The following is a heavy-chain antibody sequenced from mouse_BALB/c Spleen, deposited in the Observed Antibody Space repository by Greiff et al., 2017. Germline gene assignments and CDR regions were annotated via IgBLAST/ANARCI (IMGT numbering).Heavy chain of an antibody. Sequence: QVQLQQSGAELVRPGSSVKISCKASGYAFSSYWMNWVKQRPGQGLEWIGQIYPGDGDTNYNGKFKGKATLTADKSSSTAYMQLSSLTSEDSAVYFCARGYYYGSSYVSFAYWGQGTLVTVSA. V-gene: IGHV1-80*01. CDR1: GYAFSSYW. CDR3: ARGYYYGSSYVSFAY. D-gene: IGHD1-1*01. CDR2: IYPGDGDT. J-gene: IGHJ3*01.